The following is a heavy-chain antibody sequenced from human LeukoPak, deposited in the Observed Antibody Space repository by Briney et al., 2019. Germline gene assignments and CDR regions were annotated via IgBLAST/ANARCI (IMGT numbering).Heavy chain of an antibody. V-gene: IGHV3-23*01. CDR1: GLTFRSFA. J-gene: IGHJ4*02. Sequence: GGSLRLSCAASGLTFRSFAMGWVRQAPGRGLEWVSSITAIDGRTYYADSVRGRFTISRDNTKNLLYLQMSSLRAEDTAVYYCATDRGWRTSGYYLYYFEYWGQGTLVTFSS. D-gene: IGHD3-3*01. CDR3: ATDRGWRTSGYYLYYFEY. CDR2: ITAIDGRT.